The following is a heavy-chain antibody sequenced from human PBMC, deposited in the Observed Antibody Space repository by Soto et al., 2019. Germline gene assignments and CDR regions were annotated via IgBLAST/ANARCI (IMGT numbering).Heavy chain of an antibody. CDR2: INAGNGNT. D-gene: IGHD1-26*01. Sequence: QVQLVQSGAEEKKPGASVKVSCKASGYTFTSYAMHWVRQAPGQRLEWMGWINAGNGNTKYSQKFQGRVTITRDTSASTAYIELSSLRSEDTAVYYCARVLVGATPVDYWGQGTLVTVSS. CDR3: ARVLVGATPVDY. CDR1: GYTFTSYA. V-gene: IGHV1-3*05. J-gene: IGHJ4*02.